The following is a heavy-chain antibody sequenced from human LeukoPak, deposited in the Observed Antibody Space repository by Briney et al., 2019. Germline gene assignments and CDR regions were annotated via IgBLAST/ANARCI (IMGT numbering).Heavy chain of an antibody. Sequence: GGSLRLSCAASGFTFSSYSMNWVRQAPGKGLEWVSSISTSSSYIYYADSVKGRFTISRDNSKSTLYIQMNSLRAEDTAVYYCARAKPKNMVRGLIMRRESRYYFDYWGQGTLVTVSS. J-gene: IGHJ4*02. CDR2: ISTSSSYI. CDR1: GFTFSSYS. D-gene: IGHD3-10*01. V-gene: IGHV3-21*04. CDR3: ARAKPKNMVRGLIMRRESRYYFDY.